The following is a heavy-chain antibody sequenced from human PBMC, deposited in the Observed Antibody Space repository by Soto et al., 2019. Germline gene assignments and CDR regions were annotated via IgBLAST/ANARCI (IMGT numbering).Heavy chain of an antibody. J-gene: IGHJ6*02. CDR2: ISGSGGST. D-gene: IGHD6-6*01. CDR3: ARDPDSSSPHWPDV. V-gene: IGHV3-23*01. CDR1: GFTFSSYA. Sequence: SGGSLRLSCAASGFTFSSYAMSWVRQAPGKGLEWVSAISGSGGSTYYADSVKGRFTISRDNSKNTLYLQMNSLRAEDTAVYYCARDPDSSSPHWPDVWGQGTTVTVSS.